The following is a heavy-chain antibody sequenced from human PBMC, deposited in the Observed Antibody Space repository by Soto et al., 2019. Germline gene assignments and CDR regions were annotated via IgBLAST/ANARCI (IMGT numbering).Heavy chain of an antibody. CDR1: GYTFTNYA. V-gene: IGHV1-3*05. J-gene: IGHJ6*02. Sequence: QVQLVQSVAEEKKPGASVKVSCKASGYTFTNYAMHWVRQAPGQRLEWMGWINAGSGNTKYSQKYQGKVTITRDTSASTAYMELSSLRFEDTAMYYWARGYDFWGGMAVWGQETTVTVSS. CDR3: ARGYDFWGGMAV. CDR2: INAGSGNT. D-gene: IGHD3-3*01.